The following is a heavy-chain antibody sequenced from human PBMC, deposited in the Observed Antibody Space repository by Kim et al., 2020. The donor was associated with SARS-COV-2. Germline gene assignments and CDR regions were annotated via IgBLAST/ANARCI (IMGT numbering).Heavy chain of an antibody. Sequence: SETLSLTCAVSGGSISSSNWWSWVRQPPGKGLEWIGEIYHSGSTNYNPSLKSRVTISVDKSKNQFSLKLSSVTAADTAVYYCASCGYDLWRYYGMDVWGQGTTVTVSS. CDR3: ASCGYDLWRYYGMDV. D-gene: IGHD5-12*01. J-gene: IGHJ6*02. V-gene: IGHV4-4*02. CDR2: IYHSGST. CDR1: GGSISSSNW.